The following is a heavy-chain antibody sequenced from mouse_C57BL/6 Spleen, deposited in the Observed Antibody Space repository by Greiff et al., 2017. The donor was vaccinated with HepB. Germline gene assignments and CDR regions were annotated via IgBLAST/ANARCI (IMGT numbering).Heavy chain of an antibody. CDR1: GYAFSSYW. CDR3: ARSRYYGSNWFAY. D-gene: IGHD1-1*01. Sequence: QVQLQQSGAELVKPGASVKISCKASGYAFSSYWMNWVKQRPGKGLEWIGQIYPGDGDTNYNGKFKGKATLTADKSSSTAYMQLSSLTSEDSAVYFCARSRYYGSNWFAYWGQGTLVTVSA. CDR2: IYPGDGDT. J-gene: IGHJ3*01. V-gene: IGHV1-80*01.